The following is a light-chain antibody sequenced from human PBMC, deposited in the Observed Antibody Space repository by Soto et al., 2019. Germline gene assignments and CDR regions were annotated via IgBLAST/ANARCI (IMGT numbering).Light chain of an antibody. V-gene: IGKV3-20*01. Sequence: EIVLMQSPGTLSLSPGEGATLSCTASQSVNSNYLAWYQQKPGQAPTVLIFDTSRRATGVPDTFSGSGSGKDFTLTISRLEPDDFAVYYCQQYGSSQLTFGPGTKVNI. CDR1: QSVNSNY. CDR3: QQYGSSQLT. J-gene: IGKJ3*01. CDR2: DTS.